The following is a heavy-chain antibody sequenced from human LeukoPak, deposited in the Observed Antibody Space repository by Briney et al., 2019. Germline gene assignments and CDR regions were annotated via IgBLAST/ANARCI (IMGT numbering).Heavy chain of an antibody. Sequence: ASVKVSCKASGYTFTSYYMHWVRQAPGQGLEWMGIINPSGGSTSYAQKFQGRVTMTRDTSTSTVYMELSSLRSDDTAVYYCARVLAAAGLAGHRRANWFDPWGQGTLVTVSS. D-gene: IGHD6-13*01. CDR1: GYTFTSYY. CDR2: INPSGGST. V-gene: IGHV1-46*01. CDR3: ARVLAAAGLAGHRRANWFDP. J-gene: IGHJ5*02.